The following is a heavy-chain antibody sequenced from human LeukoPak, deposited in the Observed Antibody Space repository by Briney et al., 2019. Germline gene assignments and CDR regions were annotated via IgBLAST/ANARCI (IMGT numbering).Heavy chain of an antibody. Sequence: PSETLSLTCTVSGGSIGSYYWSWIRQPAGKGVEGIGRIYTSGRTNYNPSLKRRVTISVHTSKNQFSLKLSSVTAADTALYYCARVVGVRVGYCSSTSCYLDWFDPWGQGTLVTVSS. CDR2: IYTSGRT. V-gene: IGHV4-4*07. CDR3: ARVVGVRVGYCSSTSCYLDWFDP. D-gene: IGHD2-2*01. J-gene: IGHJ5*02. CDR1: GGSIGSYY.